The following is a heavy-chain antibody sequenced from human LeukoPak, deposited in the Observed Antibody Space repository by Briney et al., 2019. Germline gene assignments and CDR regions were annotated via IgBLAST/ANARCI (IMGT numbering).Heavy chain of an antibody. CDR1: GFTFSSYA. CDR3: ARDPLGDYDFWSGYFKPYYFDY. Sequence: PGGSLRLSCAASGFTFSSYAMSWVRQAPGKGLEWVSAISGSGGSTYYADSVKGRFTISRDNAKNSLFLQMNSLRAEDTAVYYCARDPLGDYDFWSGYFKPYYFDYWGQGTLVTVSS. CDR2: ISGSGGST. D-gene: IGHD3-3*01. J-gene: IGHJ4*02. V-gene: IGHV3-23*01.